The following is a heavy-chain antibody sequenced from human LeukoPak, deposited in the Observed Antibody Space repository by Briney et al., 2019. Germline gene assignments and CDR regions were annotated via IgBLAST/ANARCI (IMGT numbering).Heavy chain of an antibody. CDR3: ARTSILTGYAK. CDR2: IYYSGST. D-gene: IGHD3-9*01. CDR1: GGSISSGDYY. J-gene: IGHJ4*02. Sequence: SQTLSLTCTVFGGSISSGDYYWSWIRQPPGKGLEWIGYIYYSGSTYYNPSLKSRVTISVDTSKNQFSLKLSSVTAADTAVYYCARTSILTGYAKWGQGTLVTVSS. V-gene: IGHV4-30-4*08.